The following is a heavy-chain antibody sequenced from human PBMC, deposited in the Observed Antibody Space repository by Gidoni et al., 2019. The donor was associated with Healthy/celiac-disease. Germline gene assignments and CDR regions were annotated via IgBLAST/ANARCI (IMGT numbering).Heavy chain of an antibody. Sequence: QVQLVESGGGVVQPGRSLRLSCAASGFTFSSYAMHWVRQAPGKGLEWVAVISYDGSNKYYADSVKGRFTISRDNSKNTLYLQMNSLRAEDTAVYYCARDPTYSSSAQLDYWGQGTLVTVSS. D-gene: IGHD6-6*01. CDR3: ARDPTYSSSAQLDY. CDR1: GFTFSSYA. J-gene: IGHJ4*02. CDR2: ISYDGSNK. V-gene: IGHV3-30-3*01.